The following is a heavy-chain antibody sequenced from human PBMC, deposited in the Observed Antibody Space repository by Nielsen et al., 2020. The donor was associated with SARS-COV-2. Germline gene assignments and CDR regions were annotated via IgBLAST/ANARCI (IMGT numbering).Heavy chain of an antibody. CDR1: GGSISSGGYY. Sequence: SETLSLTCTVSGGSISSGGYYWSWIRQPPGKGLEWIGYIYYSGSTYYNPSLKSRVTISVDTSKNQFSLKLSSVTAADTAVYYCARHARDIVLMVYVINWFDPWGQGTLVTVSS. CDR2: IYYSGST. V-gene: IGHV4-39*01. CDR3: ARHARDIVLMVYVINWFDP. D-gene: IGHD2-8*01. J-gene: IGHJ5*02.